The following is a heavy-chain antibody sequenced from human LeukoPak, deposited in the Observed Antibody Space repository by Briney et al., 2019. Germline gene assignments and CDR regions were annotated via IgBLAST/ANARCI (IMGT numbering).Heavy chain of an antibody. CDR3: ARAGTRKYYDILTGYYDYYYGMDV. D-gene: IGHD3-9*01. V-gene: IGHV3-21*01. CDR1: GFTFSSYS. Sequence: PGGSLRLSCAASGFTFSSYSMNWVRQAPGKGLEWVSSISSSSSYIYYADSVKGRFTISRDNAKNSLYLQMNSLRAEDTAVYYCARAGTRKYYDILTGYYDYYYGMDVWGQGTTVTVSS. J-gene: IGHJ6*02. CDR2: ISSSSSYI.